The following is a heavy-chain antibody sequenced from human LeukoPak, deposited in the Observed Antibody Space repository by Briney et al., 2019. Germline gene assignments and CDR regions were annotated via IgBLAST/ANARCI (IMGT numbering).Heavy chain of an antibody. D-gene: IGHD3-22*01. CDR1: GGSISRGDYF. CDR3: ARSPHYYDSSGYLLEGFDI. CDR2: IYHSGGT. V-gene: IGHV4-30-2*01. Sequence: PSQTLSLTCDVSGGSISRGDYFWSWIRQPPGKGLEWIGEIYHSGGTNYNPSLKSRVTISVDKSKNQFSLKLSSVTAADTAVYYCARSPHYYDSSGYLLEGFDIWGQGTMVTVSS. J-gene: IGHJ3*02.